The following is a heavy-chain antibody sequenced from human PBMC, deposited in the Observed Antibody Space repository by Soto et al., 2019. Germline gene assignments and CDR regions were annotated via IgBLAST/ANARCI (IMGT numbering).Heavy chain of an antibody. D-gene: IGHD4-17*01. CDR1: GFTFSSYA. CDR3: AKKGGMTTVTPEDY. CDR2: ISGSGGST. Sequence: EVQLLESGGGLVQPGGSLRLSCAASGFTFSSYAMSWVRQAPGKGLEWVSAISGSGGSTYYADSVKSRFTISRDNSNNTLYLQRNRLRAEDTAVYYCAKKGGMTTVTPEDYWGQGTLVTVSS. J-gene: IGHJ4*02. V-gene: IGHV3-23*01.